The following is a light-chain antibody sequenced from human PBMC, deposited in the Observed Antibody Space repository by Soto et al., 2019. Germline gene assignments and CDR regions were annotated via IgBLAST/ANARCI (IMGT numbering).Light chain of an antibody. CDR3: LQDYNYPPT. J-gene: IGKJ5*01. V-gene: IGKV1-6*02. Sequence: AIQMTQSPSSQSASVGDRVTITCRASQAIRNDLGWYQQKPGKAPKLLIYAASSLQSVVPSRFSGSGSGTDFTLTISILQAQDFATYYCLQDYNYPPTLGQGTLLEIK. CDR2: AAS. CDR1: QAIRND.